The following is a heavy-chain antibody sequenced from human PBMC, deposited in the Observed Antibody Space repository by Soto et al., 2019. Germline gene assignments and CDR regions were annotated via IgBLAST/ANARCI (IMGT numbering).Heavy chain of an antibody. D-gene: IGHD2-21*02. CDR2: IIPIVGTT. CDR1: GGTFSSYG. CDR3: ARGTICDKDCYSGAFDI. V-gene: IGHV1-69*12. Sequence: QVQLVQSGAEVKKPGSSVKVSCKASGGTFSSYGISWLRQAPGQGLEWMGGIIPIVGTTNYAPKFHGRVTLAADESARAAYIELTSLRSEDTALYYCARGTICDKDCYSGAFDIWGQGTLVTVSS. J-gene: IGHJ3*02.